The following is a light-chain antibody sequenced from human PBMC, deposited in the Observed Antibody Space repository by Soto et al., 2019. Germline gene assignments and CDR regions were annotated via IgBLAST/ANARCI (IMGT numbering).Light chain of an antibody. CDR2: GAS. J-gene: IGKJ4*01. CDR3: HQYHSYPVT. Sequence: DIQMTQSPSSLSASVGDTVTITCRASQGINTFLAWFQQKPWKAPKSLIYGASSLQSGVPSKFSGSGSDTGVTPTISSVQPEDSATYFCHQYHSYPVTFGGGTKGEIK. CDR1: QGINTF. V-gene: IGKV1-16*02.